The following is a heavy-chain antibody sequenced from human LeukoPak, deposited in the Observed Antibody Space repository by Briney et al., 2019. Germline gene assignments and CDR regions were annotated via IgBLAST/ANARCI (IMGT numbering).Heavy chain of an antibody. J-gene: IGHJ6*02. V-gene: IGHV3-74*01. CDR3: ARDFRNLGLDV. D-gene: IGHD1-14*01. CDR2: INGDGSTT. Sequence: PGGSLRLSCAASGFTLRSYWVYWVSHAPGKGLVWVSRINGDGSTTDHADSVRGRFTISRDNAKNTLYLQMNSLRVEDTAIYYCARDFRNLGLDVWGQGTTVTVSS. CDR1: GFTLRSYW.